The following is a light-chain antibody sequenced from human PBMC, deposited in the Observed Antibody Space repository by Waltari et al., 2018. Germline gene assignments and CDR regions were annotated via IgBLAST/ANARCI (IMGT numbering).Light chain of an antibody. CDR3: QVWDSNVV. V-gene: IGLV3-21*02. Sequence: SSVLTQAPSVAVAPGQTARIPCGGNNIGSESVHWYQQKPGQAPVLVVYDNIDRPSGIPERFSGSNSRNMATLTISRVEAGDEADYYCQVWDSNVVFGGGTKLTVL. CDR2: DNI. CDR1: NIGSES. J-gene: IGLJ2*01.